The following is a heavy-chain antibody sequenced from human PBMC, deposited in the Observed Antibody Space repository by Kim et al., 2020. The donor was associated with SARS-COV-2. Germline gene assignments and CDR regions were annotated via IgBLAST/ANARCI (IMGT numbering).Heavy chain of an antibody. Sequence: SETLSLTCAVSGGSVSDPTYYWGWIRQPPGKGLEWIGSIYYAGDTFYNPSLKSRVTISVDMSKNQFSLKLSSVTAADTAVYYCARVKGRYCGGDCYFAFEMWGQGKMATVSS. J-gene: IGHJ3*02. V-gene: IGHV4-39*07. CDR3: ARVKGRYCGGDCYFAFEM. CDR2: IYYAGDT. D-gene: IGHD2-21*02. CDR1: GGSVSDPTYY.